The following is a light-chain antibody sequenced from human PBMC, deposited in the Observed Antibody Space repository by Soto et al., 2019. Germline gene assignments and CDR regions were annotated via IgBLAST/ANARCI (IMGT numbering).Light chain of an antibody. J-gene: IGKJ4*01. CDR3: QQANSFPLT. CDR2: AAS. Sequence: DIQMTQSPSSVSASVGDRVTITCRPTQGISSWLAWYQRKPGKAPKLLIYAASSLQSGVPSRFSGSGSGTDFTLTISSLQPEDFATYYCQQANSFPLTFGGGTKVDIK. CDR1: QGISSW. V-gene: IGKV1-12*01.